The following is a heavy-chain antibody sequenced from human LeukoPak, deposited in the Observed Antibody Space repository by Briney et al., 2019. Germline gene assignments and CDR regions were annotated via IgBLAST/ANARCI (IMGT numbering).Heavy chain of an antibody. D-gene: IGHD3-10*01. Sequence: GGCLRLSCAASGFTVSNAWMSWDRLAEGKGLGWVGPFKSKTDHSTKSYAGPVKGRFTISRDDSKNTLYLQMNSLKTEDTAVYYCTSNFGYYYGMDVWGQGTTVTVSS. CDR2: FKSKTDHSTK. J-gene: IGHJ6*02. CDR3: TSNFGYYYGMDV. V-gene: IGHV3-15*01. CDR1: GFTVSNAW.